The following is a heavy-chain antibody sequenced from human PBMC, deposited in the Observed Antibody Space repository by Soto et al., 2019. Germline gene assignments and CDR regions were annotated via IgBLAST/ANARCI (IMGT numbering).Heavy chain of an antibody. CDR2: IYNSGST. D-gene: IGHD6-6*01. V-gene: IGHV4-4*07. Sequence: PSETLSLTCTVSGGSISSYYWSWIRQPAGKGLEWIGRIYNSGSTNYNPSLKSRVTMSVDTSKNQFSLKLSSVTAADTAVYYCARTAGSSVANWFDPWGQGTPVTVSS. CDR1: GGSISSYY. J-gene: IGHJ5*02. CDR3: ARTAGSSVANWFDP.